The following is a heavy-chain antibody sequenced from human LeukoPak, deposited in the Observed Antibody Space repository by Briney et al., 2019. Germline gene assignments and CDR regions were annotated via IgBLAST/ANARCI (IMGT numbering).Heavy chain of an antibody. Sequence: GGSLRLSCAASGFTVTNNYMNWVRQAPGKGLEWVSIIYSGGTTNYADSVKGRFTISRDNSKNTVYLQVNSLRAEDTAVYYCVRMKYQRTDTYYYYYGMDVWGQGTTVTVSS. D-gene: IGHD2-2*01. J-gene: IGHJ6*02. V-gene: IGHV3-66*01. CDR2: IYSGGTT. CDR3: VRMKYQRTDTYYYYYGMDV. CDR1: GFTVTNNY.